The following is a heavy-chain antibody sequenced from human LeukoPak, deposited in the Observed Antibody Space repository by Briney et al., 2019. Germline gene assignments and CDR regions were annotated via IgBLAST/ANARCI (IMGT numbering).Heavy chain of an antibody. CDR1: GFTFSSYG. Sequence: GGSLRLSCAASGFTFSSYGMHWVRQAPGKGLEWVAFIRYDGSNKYYADSVKGRFTISRDNAKNSLYLQMNSLRAEDTAVYYCAKVGVLAGSKYFDYWGQGTLVTVSS. CDR2: IRYDGSNK. CDR3: AKVGVLAGSKYFDY. J-gene: IGHJ4*02. D-gene: IGHD3-10*01. V-gene: IGHV3-30*02.